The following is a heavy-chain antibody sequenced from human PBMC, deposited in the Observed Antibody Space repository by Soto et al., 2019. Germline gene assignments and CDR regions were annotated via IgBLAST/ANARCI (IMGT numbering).Heavy chain of an antibody. CDR3: ARGGSTDYYGLLDL. CDR1: GFSLSKYW. J-gene: IGHJ5*02. V-gene: IGHV3-74*01. CDR2: VDGDGSST. Sequence: EVQLVESGGASVQPGGSLRLSCAASGFSLSKYWMRWVRQAPGKGLEWVSRVDGDGSSTTYADSVSGRFIISRDNAKNTVFLQMSSLRAAETARYYCARGGSTDYYGLLDLWGQGKQVIVSS. D-gene: IGHD6-25*01.